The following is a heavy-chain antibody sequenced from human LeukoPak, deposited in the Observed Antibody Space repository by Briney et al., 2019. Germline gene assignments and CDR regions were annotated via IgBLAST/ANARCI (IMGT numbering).Heavy chain of an antibody. Sequence: GGSLRLSCAASGFTFDDYAMHWVRQAPGKGLEWVSGISWNSGSIGYADSVKGRFTISRDNAKNSLYLQMNSLRAEDTALYYCAKTAMEYYYYYYMDVWGKGTTVTVSS. CDR3: AKTAMEYYYYYYMDV. CDR2: ISWNSGSI. J-gene: IGHJ6*03. D-gene: IGHD5-18*01. CDR1: GFTFDDYA. V-gene: IGHV3-9*01.